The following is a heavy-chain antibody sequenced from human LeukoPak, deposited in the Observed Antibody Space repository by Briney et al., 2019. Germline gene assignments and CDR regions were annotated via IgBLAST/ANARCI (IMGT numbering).Heavy chain of an antibody. Sequence: PGGSLRLSCAASGFTFSSYAMSWVRQAPGKGLEWVSAISGSGGSTYYADSVKGRFTISRDNSKNTLYLQMNSLRAEDTAVYYCAILGGITMIVVAHSDAFDIWGQGTMVTVSS. CDR1: GFTFSSYA. V-gene: IGHV3-23*01. CDR3: AILGGITMIVVAHSDAFDI. CDR2: ISGSGGST. D-gene: IGHD3-22*01. J-gene: IGHJ3*02.